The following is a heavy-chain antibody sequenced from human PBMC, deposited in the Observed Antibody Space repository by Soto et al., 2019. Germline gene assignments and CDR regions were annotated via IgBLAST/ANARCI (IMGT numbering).Heavy chain of an antibody. V-gene: IGHV4-59*01. Sequence: SETLSLTCSVSGGSISGSAWSWIRQPPGTGLEWIGYISYSGNTSYNPSLKSRVTISVDTSKHHFSLKLSSVTAAHTAVYYCARDIWYGYYSFGLDVWGRGTTVTVPS. CDR1: GGSISGSA. CDR3: ARDIWYGYYSFGLDV. CDR2: ISYSGNT. J-gene: IGHJ6*02. D-gene: IGHD3-10*01.